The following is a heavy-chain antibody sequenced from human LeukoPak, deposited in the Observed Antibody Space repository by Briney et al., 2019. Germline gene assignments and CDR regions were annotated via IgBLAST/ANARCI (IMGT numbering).Heavy chain of an antibody. D-gene: IGHD3-9*01. CDR3: VRDFDWGPDY. CDR1: GYTFTGHY. J-gene: IGHJ4*02. CDR2: IYGHDGGT. Sequence: ASVTVSCKASGYTFTGHYLHWVRQAPGQGLEWMGWIYGHDGGTSFAQKFQDRVTMTRDTSITTAYMELTSLTPDDTAVYYCVRDFDWGPDYWGQGTLVTVSS. V-gene: IGHV1-2*02.